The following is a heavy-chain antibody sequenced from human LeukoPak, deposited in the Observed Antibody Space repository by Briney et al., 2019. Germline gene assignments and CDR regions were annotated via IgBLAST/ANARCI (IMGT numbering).Heavy chain of an antibody. J-gene: IGHJ4*02. CDR3: AKDRGFGEYFPFFY. CDR1: GFMFSSYA. Sequence: PGGSLRLSCAASGFMFSSYAMSWVRQAPGKGLVWVSRIDGDGSSTSYADAVKGRFTISRDNSKNTLYLQMNSLRAEDAAVYYCAKDRGFGEYFPFFYWGQGTLVTVSS. CDR2: IDGDGSST. V-gene: IGHV3-23*01. D-gene: IGHD3-10*01.